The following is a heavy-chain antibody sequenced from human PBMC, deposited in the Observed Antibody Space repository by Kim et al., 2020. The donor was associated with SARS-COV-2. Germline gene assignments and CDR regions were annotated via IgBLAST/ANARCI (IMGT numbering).Heavy chain of an antibody. D-gene: IGHD3-9*01. CDR3: ARDGDILTGFDY. CDR2: IYYSGST. CDR1: GGSISSSSYY. Sequence: SETLSLTCTVSGGSISSSSYYWGWIRQPPGKGLEWIGSIYYSGSTYYNPSLKSRVTISVDTSKNQFSLKLSSVTAADTAVYYCARDGDILTGFDYWGQGTLVTVSS. V-gene: IGHV4-39*07. J-gene: IGHJ4*02.